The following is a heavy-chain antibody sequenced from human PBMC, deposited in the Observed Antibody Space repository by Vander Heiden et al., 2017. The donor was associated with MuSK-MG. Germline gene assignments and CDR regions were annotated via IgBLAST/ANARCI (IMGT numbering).Heavy chain of an antibody. D-gene: IGHD2-15*01. V-gene: IGHV4-39*01. CDR2: IYYSGST. Sequence: QLQLQESAPGLVKPSETLSLPRTVSAGPIRSSSYYWRWIRQPPGKGLESTGRIYYSGSTYYNPSLKSRVTISVDTSKNQFSLKLSSVTAADTAVYYCARRYCSGGSCCFDYWGQGTLVTVSS. J-gene: IGHJ4*02. CDR1: AGPIRSSSYY. CDR3: ARRYCSGGSCCFDY.